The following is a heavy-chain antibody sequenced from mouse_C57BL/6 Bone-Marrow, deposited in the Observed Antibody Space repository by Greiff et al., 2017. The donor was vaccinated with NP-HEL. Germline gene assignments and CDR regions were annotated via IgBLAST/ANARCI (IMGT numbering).Heavy chain of an antibody. V-gene: IGHV1-15*01. J-gene: IGHJ2*01. CDR2: IDPETGGT. CDR1: GYTFTDYE. D-gene: IGHD1-1*01. Sequence: QVQLQQSGAELVRPGASVTLSCKASGYTFTDYEMHWVKQTPVHGLEWIGAIDPETGGTAYNQKFKGKAILTADKSSSTAYMELRSLTSEDSAVYYSTGEGFATGDYWGQGTTLTVSS. CDR3: TGEGFATGDY.